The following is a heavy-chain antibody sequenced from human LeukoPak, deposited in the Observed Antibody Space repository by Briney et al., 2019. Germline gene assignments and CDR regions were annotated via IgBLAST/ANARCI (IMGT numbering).Heavy chain of an antibody. CDR2: INHSGST. D-gene: IGHD2-2*01. Sequence: PSETLSLTCAVYGGSFSGYYWSWIRQPPGKGLEWIGEINHSGSTNYNPSLKGRVTISVDTSKSQFSLKLSSVTAADTAVYYCARGRRYCSSTSCYAGYYYCYYMDVWGKGTTVTVSS. CDR1: GGSFSGYY. CDR3: ARGRRYCSSTSCYAGYYYCYYMDV. J-gene: IGHJ6*03. V-gene: IGHV4-34*01.